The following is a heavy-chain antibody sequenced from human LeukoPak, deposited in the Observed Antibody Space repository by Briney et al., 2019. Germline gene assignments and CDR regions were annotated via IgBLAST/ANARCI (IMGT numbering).Heavy chain of an antibody. V-gene: IGHV4-4*02. J-gene: IGHJ4*02. Sequence: RSSGTLSLTCAVSGGSITSSNWWTWVRQPPGKGLEWIGEIYHSGTTNYNPSLKSRVTMSVDKSKNQFSLNLSSVTAADTAVYYCARGGYGGNSPDYWGQGTLVTVSS. D-gene: IGHD4-23*01. CDR2: IYHSGTT. CDR3: ARGGYGGNSPDY. CDR1: GGSITSSNW.